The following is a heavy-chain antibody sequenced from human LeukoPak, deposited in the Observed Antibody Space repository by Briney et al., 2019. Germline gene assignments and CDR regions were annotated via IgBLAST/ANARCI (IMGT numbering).Heavy chain of an antibody. CDR2: IYTSGST. CDR3: ARDRDYYGSGSSTRYYGMDV. V-gene: IGHV4-4*07. D-gene: IGHD3-10*01. Sequence: SETLSLTCTVSGGSISSYYWSWIRQPAGKGLEWIGRIYTSGSTNYNPSLKSRVTMSVDTPKNQFSLKLSSVTAADTAVYYCARDRDYYGSGSSTRYYGMDVWGQGTTVTVSS. CDR1: GGSISSYY. J-gene: IGHJ6*02.